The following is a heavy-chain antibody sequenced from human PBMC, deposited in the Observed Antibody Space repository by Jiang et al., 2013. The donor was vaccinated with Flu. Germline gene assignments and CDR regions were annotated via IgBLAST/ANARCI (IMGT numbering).Heavy chain of an antibody. CDR1: GYSFTSYW. Sequence: GAEVKKPGESLRISCKGSGYSFTSYWISWVRQMPGKGLEWMGRIDPSDSYTNYSPSFQGHVTISADKSISTAYLQWSSLKASDTAMYYCARLVVPAAIPVVDYYYGMDVWGQGTTVTVSS. CDR2: IDPSDSYT. D-gene: IGHD2-2*02. V-gene: IGHV5-10-1*01. J-gene: IGHJ6*02. CDR3: ARLVVPAAIPVVDYYYGMDV.